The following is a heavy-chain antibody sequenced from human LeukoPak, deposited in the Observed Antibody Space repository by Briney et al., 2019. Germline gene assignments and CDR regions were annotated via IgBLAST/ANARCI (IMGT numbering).Heavy chain of an antibody. CDR2: IIPIFGTA. CDR1: GGTFSSYA. D-gene: IGHD6-19*01. Sequence: GASVKVSCKASGGTFSSYAISWVRQAPGQGLEWMGGIIPIFGTANYAQKFQGRVTITADKSTSTAYMELSSLRSEDTAVYYCARALGEVSGWDRKPGGVFDYWGQGTLVTVSS. V-gene: IGHV1-69*06. CDR3: ARALGEVSGWDRKPGGVFDY. J-gene: IGHJ4*02.